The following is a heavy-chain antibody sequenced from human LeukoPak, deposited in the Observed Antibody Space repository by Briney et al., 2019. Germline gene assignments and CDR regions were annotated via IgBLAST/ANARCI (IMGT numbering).Heavy chain of an antibody. V-gene: IGHV1-46*01. J-gene: IGHJ4*02. CDR2: IKPSGGST. Sequence: GASVKVSCKASGYTFTSYYMHWVRQAPGQGLEWMGIIKPSGGSTSYAQKFQGRVTMTRDTSTSTVYMELSSLRSEDTAVYYCARDRDDGSYSSGSGDYWGQGTLVTVSS. CDR1: GYTFTSYY. CDR3: ARDRDDGSYSSGSGDY. D-gene: IGHD1-26*01.